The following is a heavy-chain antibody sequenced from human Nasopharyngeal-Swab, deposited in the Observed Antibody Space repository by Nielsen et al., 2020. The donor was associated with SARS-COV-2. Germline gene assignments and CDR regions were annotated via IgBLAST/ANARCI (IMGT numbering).Heavy chain of an antibody. J-gene: IGHJ3*02. V-gene: IGHV3-9*01. CDR3: ANAPVIAVAGTYAFDI. D-gene: IGHD6-19*01. CDR2: ISWNSGSI. Sequence: WIRQPPGKGLEWVSSISWNSGSIGYADSVKGRFTISRDNAKNSLYLQMNSLRAEDTALYYCANAPVIAVAGTYAFDIWGQGTMVTVSS.